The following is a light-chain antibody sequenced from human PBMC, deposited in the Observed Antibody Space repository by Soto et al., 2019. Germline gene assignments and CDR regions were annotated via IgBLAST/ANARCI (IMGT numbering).Light chain of an antibody. CDR1: QSVSNW. J-gene: IGKJ2*01. Sequence: DIQMTQSPSTLSASVGDIVTITCRASQSVSNWLAWYQQKPGKAPTLLIYDVSRLETGVQSSFSGSGSGTEFTLTIKSLQPEDFATYFCQQYDTYYTCGQGTKVDIK. CDR3: QQYDTYYT. CDR2: DVS. V-gene: IGKV1-5*01.